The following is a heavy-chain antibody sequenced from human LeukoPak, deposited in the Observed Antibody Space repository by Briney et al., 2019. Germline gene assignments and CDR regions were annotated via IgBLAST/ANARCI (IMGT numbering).Heavy chain of an antibody. V-gene: IGHV3-74*01. D-gene: IGHD5-12*01. Sequence: GGSLRLSCAASGFTFSSYWMHWVRQAPGKGLMWVSRINSDGSITNYADSVKGRFTISRDNAKNTLYLQMNSLRAEDTAEYYCARVRATFSPHFDNWGQGTLVTVSS. CDR2: INSDGSIT. CDR1: GFTFSSYW. CDR3: ARVRATFSPHFDN. J-gene: IGHJ4*02.